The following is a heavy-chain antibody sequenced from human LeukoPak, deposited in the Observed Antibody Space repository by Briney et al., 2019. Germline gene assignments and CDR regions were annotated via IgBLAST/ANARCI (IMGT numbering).Heavy chain of an antibody. V-gene: IGHV3-48*01. Sequence: GGSLRLSCAASGFSFSSYNINWVRQAPGKGLEWVSYISSSSTIYYADSVKGRFTISRDNAKNSLYLQMSSLRAKDTAVYYCARDENPIVDCSSTSCVYFYYMDVWGEGTTVTVSS. CDR3: ARDENPIVDCSSTSCVYFYYMDV. CDR1: GFSFSSYN. J-gene: IGHJ6*03. D-gene: IGHD2-2*01. CDR2: ISSSSTI.